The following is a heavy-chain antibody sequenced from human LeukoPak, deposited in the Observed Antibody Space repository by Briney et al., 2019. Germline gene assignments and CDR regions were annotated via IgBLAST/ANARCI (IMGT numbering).Heavy chain of an antibody. CDR3: ARAWDYYGSGSYYPYYFDY. V-gene: IGHV1-2*02. CDR2: IDPSSGGT. CDR1: GYTFTDYY. J-gene: IGHJ4*02. D-gene: IGHD3-10*01. Sequence: ASVKVSCKASGYTFTDYYMHWVRQAPGQGLEWMGWIDPSSGGTNYAQKFQGRVTVTRDTSISTAYMDLRSLRSDDTAVYYCARAWDYYGSGSYYPYYFDYWGQGTLVTVSS.